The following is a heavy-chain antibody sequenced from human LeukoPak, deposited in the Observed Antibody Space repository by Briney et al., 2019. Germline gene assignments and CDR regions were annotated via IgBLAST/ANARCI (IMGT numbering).Heavy chain of an antibody. CDR3: ARGGDDFWSGYPWGYFDY. CDR2: IYHSGST. Sequence: PSETLSLTCTVSGYSISSGYYWGWIRQPPGKGLEWVRSIYHSGSTYYNPSLKSRVTISVDTSKNQFSLKLSSVTAADTAVYYCARGGDDFWSGYPWGYFDYWGQGTLVTVSS. J-gene: IGHJ4*02. CDR1: GYSISSGYY. V-gene: IGHV4-38-2*02. D-gene: IGHD3-3*01.